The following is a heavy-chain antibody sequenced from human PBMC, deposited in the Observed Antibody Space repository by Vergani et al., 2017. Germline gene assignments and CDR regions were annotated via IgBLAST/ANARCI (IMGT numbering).Heavy chain of an antibody. D-gene: IGHD6-13*01. Sequence: QVNLQESGPGLVKPSETLSLTCHVFGVSVTDYNCNWIRQAPGKGLEWIGSLSTTGGATHASHNPSLKSRVSISVDTSKSQFSLMLTSVTAADSASYYCAGDTHSWQRADRWGQGLLVSVSS. CDR1: GVSVTDYN. V-gene: IGHV4-59*02. CDR2: LSTTGGA. J-gene: IGHJ5*02. CDR3: AGDTHSWQRADR.